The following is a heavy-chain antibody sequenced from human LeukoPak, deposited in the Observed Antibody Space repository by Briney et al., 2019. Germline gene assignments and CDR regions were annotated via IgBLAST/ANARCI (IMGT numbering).Heavy chain of an antibody. CDR3: ERDLHAWFDP. D-gene: IGHD4-11*01. V-gene: IGHV3-21*01. CDR1: GFNLSSYS. Sequence: PGGSLRLSCAASGFNLSSYSMKSVRQAPGKGLEWVSSISSSSSYIYYADSLKGRFTISRDNAKNSLYLQMNSMRAEDTAVYYCERDLHAWFDPWGQGTLVTVSS. J-gene: IGHJ5*02. CDR2: ISSSSSYI.